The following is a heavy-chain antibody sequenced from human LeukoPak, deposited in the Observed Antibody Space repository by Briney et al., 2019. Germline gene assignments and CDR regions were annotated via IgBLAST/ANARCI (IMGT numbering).Heavy chain of an antibody. CDR3: AKDSTRRIVGATS. CDR2: ISATGGTT. CDR1: GFTFSSYG. Sequence: GGSLRLSCAASGFTFSSYGMSWVRQAPGKGLEWVSAISATGGTTYYADSVKGRFTISRDNSKNTLYLQMNSLRAEDTAVYYCAKDSTRRIVGATSWGQGTLVTVSS. J-gene: IGHJ4*02. V-gene: IGHV3-23*01. D-gene: IGHD1-26*01.